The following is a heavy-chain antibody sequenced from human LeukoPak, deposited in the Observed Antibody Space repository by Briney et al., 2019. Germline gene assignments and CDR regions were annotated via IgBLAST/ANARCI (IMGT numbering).Heavy chain of an antibody. J-gene: IGHJ5*02. CDR1: GFTFIDSW. CDR3: GKDVTRVSGKAGDWFDP. D-gene: IGHD5/OR15-5a*01. CDR2: TDGEGRRE. Sequence: GGALRLSCVASGFTFIDSWMSGVRPVSGKGLDWVAQTDGEGRREKYVDSVKGRLTISREKEKKSLYLEIINLTVEDTAVYYCGKDVTRVSGKAGDWFDPRGQGTRVTVSS. V-gene: IGHV3-7*01.